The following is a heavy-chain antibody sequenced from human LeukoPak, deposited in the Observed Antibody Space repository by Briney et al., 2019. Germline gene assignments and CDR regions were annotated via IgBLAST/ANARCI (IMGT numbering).Heavy chain of an antibody. CDR1: GFTLGTTW. Sequence: GGSLRLSCAASGFTLGTTWMTWVRQAPGKGLEWVATIKDDGSHKYYVDSVKGRFTISRDNSKNTLFLQMNSLRAEDTAVYYCAKQYCAGDCFFDYWGQGTLVTVSS. D-gene: IGHD2-21*02. CDR2: IKDDGSHK. V-gene: IGHV3-7*03. J-gene: IGHJ4*02. CDR3: AKQYCAGDCFFDY.